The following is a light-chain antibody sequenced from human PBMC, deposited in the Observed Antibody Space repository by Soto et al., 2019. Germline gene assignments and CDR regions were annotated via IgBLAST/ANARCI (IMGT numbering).Light chain of an antibody. CDR2: GAS. V-gene: IGKV3-20*01. Sequence: EIVLTQSPGTLSLSPGERVTLSCRASQSVSSSYLAWYQQKPGQAPRLLIYGASSRATGIPDRFSGSGSGTDFTLTISRLEPEDFAVYYCQQYGSSHLFTFGPGTKVDIK. CDR3: QQYGSSHLFT. J-gene: IGKJ3*01. CDR1: QSVSSSY.